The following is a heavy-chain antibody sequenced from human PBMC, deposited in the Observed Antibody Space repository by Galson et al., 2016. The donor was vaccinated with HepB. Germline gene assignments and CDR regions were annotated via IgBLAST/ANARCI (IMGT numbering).Heavy chain of an antibody. Sequence: SLRLSCAASGFTFINYAMSWVRQVPGKGLAWVSAISGSGANTYYADSVKGRFTVSRDNSKNTLYLQMDSLRVEDTAMYYCAKNQSSGWYPAVWGQGTLGPVSS. J-gene: IGHJ4*02. CDR2: ISGSGANT. CDR3: AKNQSSGWYPAV. CDR1: GFTFINYA. D-gene: IGHD6-19*01. V-gene: IGHV3-23*01.